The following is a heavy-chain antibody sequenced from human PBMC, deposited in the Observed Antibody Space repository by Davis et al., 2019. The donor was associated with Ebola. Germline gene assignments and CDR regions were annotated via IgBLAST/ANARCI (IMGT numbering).Heavy chain of an antibody. CDR2: IYTSGST. CDR3: ARDGVGGTTYYYYMDV. V-gene: IGHV4-4*07. Sequence: SETLSLTCTVSGGSISSYYWSWIRQPAGKGLEWIGRIYTSGSTNYNPSLKSRVTISVDTPKNQFSLKLSSVTAADTAVYYCARDGVGGTTYYYYMDVWGKGTTVTVSS. CDR1: GGSISSYY. J-gene: IGHJ6*03. D-gene: IGHD1-26*01.